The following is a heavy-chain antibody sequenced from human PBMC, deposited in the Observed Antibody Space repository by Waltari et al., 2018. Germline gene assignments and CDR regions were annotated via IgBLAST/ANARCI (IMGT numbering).Heavy chain of an antibody. V-gene: IGHV4-4*07. CDR3: ARELYYDFWSGAFDP. CDR1: GGSISSYY. Sequence: QVQLQESGPGLVKPSETLSLTCTVSGGSISSYYWSWIRQPAGKGLEWIGRIYTSGGTNYNPSLKSRVTMSVDTSKNQFALKLSSVTAADTAVYYCARELYYDFWSGAFDPWGQGTLVTVSS. J-gene: IGHJ5*02. CDR2: IYTSGGT. D-gene: IGHD3-3*01.